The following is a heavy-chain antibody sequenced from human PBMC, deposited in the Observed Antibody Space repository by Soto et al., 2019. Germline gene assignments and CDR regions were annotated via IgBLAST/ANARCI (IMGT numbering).Heavy chain of an antibody. CDR2: TYYRSKWYN. D-gene: IGHD5-12*01. J-gene: IGHJ6*02. V-gene: IGHV6-1*01. CDR3: ARGSKAGDGYNSVDYYYYGMDV. CDR1: GDSVSSSSAA. Sequence: SQTLSLTCAISGDSVSSSSAAWNWIRQSPSRGLEWLGRTYYRSKWYNDYAVSVKSRITINPDTSKNQFSLQLNSVTPEDTAVYYCARGSKAGDGYNSVDYYYYGMDVWGQGTTVTSP.